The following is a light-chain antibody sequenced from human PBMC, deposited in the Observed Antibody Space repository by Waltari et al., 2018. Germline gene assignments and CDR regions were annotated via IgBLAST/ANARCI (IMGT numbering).Light chain of an antibody. Sequence: SSELTQAPAVSVALGQTVRITCQGDSLRDSSAVWYQQKPRQAPVLVMYSNNNRPSGIPDRFSGSSSGNTGSLTITGAHAEDEADYHCSSRDSSGEVVFGGGTKLTVL. V-gene: IGLV3-19*01. J-gene: IGLJ3*02. CDR3: SSRDSSGEVV. CDR2: SNN. CDR1: SLRDSS.